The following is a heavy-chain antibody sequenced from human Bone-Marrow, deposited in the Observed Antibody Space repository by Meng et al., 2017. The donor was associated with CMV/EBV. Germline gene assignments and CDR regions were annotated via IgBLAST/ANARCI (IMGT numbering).Heavy chain of an antibody. Sequence: GGSLRLSCAASGFTFSSYSMNWVRQAPGKGLEWVSSISSSSSYIYYADSVKGRFTISRDNAKNSLYLQMNSLRAEDTAVYYCARDRPHYDFWSGYSFGDDWGQGTLVTGSS. CDR1: GFTFSSYS. CDR2: ISSSSSYI. D-gene: IGHD3-3*01. J-gene: IGHJ4*02. V-gene: IGHV3-21*01. CDR3: ARDRPHYDFWSGYSFGDD.